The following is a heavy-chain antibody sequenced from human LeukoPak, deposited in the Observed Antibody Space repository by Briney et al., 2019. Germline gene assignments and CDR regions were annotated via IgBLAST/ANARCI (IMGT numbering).Heavy chain of an antibody. V-gene: IGHV3-21*01. Sequence: GGSLRLSCAASGFTFSSYSMNWVRQAPGKGLEWVSSISSSSSYIYYADSVKGRFTISRDNAKNSPYLQMNSLRAEDTAVYYCARGSSSTSCYRDWGQGTLVTVSS. J-gene: IGHJ4*02. CDR3: ARGSSSTSCYRD. CDR2: ISSSSSYI. D-gene: IGHD2-2*02. CDR1: GFTFSSYS.